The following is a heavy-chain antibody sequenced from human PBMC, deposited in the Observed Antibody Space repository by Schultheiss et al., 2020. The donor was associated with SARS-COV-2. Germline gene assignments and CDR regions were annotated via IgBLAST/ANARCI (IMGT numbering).Heavy chain of an antibody. Sequence: ASLKVSCKASGYTFTGYYMHWVRQAPGQGLEWMGWINPNSGGTNYAQKFQGRVTMTRDTSISTAYMELCRLRSDDTAVYYCARVNCSGGSCYSVYYYYGMDVWGQGTTVTVSS. V-gene: IGHV1-2*02. CDR2: INPNSGGT. CDR3: ARVNCSGGSCYSVYYYYGMDV. J-gene: IGHJ6*02. CDR1: GYTFTGYY. D-gene: IGHD2-15*01.